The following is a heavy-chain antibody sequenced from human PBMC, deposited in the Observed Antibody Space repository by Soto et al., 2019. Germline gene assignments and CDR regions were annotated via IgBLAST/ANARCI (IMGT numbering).Heavy chain of an antibody. CDR2: INHSGST. J-gene: IGHJ3*02. D-gene: IGHD3-3*01. Sequence: SETLSLTCAVYGGSFSGYYWSWIRQPPGKGLEWIGEINHSGSTNYNPSLKSRVTISVDTSKNQFSLKLSSVTAADTAVYYCERARGYDFWSGRHAFDIWGQGTMVTVSS. CDR3: ERARGYDFWSGRHAFDI. CDR1: GGSFSGYY. V-gene: IGHV4-34*01.